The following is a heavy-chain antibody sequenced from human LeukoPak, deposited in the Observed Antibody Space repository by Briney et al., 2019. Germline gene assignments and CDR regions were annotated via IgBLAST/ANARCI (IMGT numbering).Heavy chain of an antibody. CDR1: GGTFSSYA. V-gene: IGHV1-69*05. Sequence: SVKVSCKASGGTFSSYAISWVRQAPGQGLEWMGGIIPIFGTANYAQKFQGRVTITTDESTNTAYMELSSLRSEDTAVYYCATGSGMSYYYDSSGYSFDYWGQGTLVTVSS. CDR3: ATGSGMSYYYDSSGYSFDY. D-gene: IGHD3-22*01. J-gene: IGHJ4*02. CDR2: IIPIFGTA.